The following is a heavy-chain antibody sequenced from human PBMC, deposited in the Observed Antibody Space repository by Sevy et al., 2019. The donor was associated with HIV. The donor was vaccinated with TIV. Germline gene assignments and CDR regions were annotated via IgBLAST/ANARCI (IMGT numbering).Heavy chain of an antibody. D-gene: IGHD1-26*01. CDR3: AKEGAYSYTTYFDY. V-gene: IGHV3-30*18. CDR2: ISFDGSNK. CDR1: GFSFSGYA. J-gene: IGHJ4*02. Sequence: GGSLRLSCAASGFSFSGYAIHWVRQAPGKGLEWVAVISFDGSNKYYADSVKGQYTISRDNSKNTLFLQMNSLRAEDTAVYYCAKEGAYSYTTYFDYWGQGTVVTVSS.